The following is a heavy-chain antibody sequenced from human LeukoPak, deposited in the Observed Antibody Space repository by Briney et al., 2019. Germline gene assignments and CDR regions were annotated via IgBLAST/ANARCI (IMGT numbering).Heavy chain of an antibody. CDR2: FDLEDGET. CDR1: GYTVTELS. CDR3: AADSVYSRSSTMFDY. V-gene: IGHV1-24*01. Sequence: ASVKVSCKASGYTVTELSMHWVRQAPGKGLEWMGGFDLEDGETIYAQKFQRRGTMTEDTSTNTAYMVLSSRTSEDTGVYYCAADSVYSRSSTMFDYWGQGTLVTVSS. J-gene: IGHJ4*02. D-gene: IGHD6-13*01.